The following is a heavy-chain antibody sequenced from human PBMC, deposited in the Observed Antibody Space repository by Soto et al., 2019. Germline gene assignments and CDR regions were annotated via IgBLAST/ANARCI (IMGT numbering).Heavy chain of an antibody. V-gene: IGHV3-23*01. CDR1: GFSLGSHD. CDR2: IASFGGTT. J-gene: IGHJ3*01. Sequence: EAQLLESGGGLVQPGGSLRLSCAASGFSLGSHDMSWVRQAPGKGLAWVAAIASFGGTTYYADSVKGRFTISRDNSKNTLDLQRNSLRADDTAVYYCGKDRFSSGYDAFDVWGQGTMVIVSS. D-gene: IGHD6-19*01. CDR3: GKDRFSSGYDAFDV.